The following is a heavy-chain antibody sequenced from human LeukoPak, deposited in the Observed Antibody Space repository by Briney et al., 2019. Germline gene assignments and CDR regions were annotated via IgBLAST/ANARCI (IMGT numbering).Heavy chain of an antibody. CDR1: GGTFSSYA. V-gene: IGHV1-69*13. J-gene: IGHJ4*02. Sequence: SVKVSCKASGGTFSSYAISWVRQAPGQGLEWMGGIIPIFGTANYAQKFQGRVTITADESTSTAYMELSSLRSEDTAVYYCARGVPNYYDSSGYALPGDYWGQGTLVTVSP. D-gene: IGHD3-22*01. CDR2: IIPIFGTA. CDR3: ARGVPNYYDSSGYALPGDY.